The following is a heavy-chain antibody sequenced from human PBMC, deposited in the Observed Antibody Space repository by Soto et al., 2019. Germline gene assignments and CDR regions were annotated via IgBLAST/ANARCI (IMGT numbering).Heavy chain of an antibody. CDR2: FSGRGGYI. CDR1: GFTFDDYA. J-gene: IGHJ5*02. CDR3: AKDPWGTTIATFHS. Sequence: GGSLRLSCAASGFTFDDYAMHWVRQAPGKGLEWVSGFSGRGGYIGYADSVKGRFTISRDTAKNFLYLQMDSLRVEDTAVYFCAKDPWGTTIATFHSWGPGTLVTVSS. D-gene: IGHD3-16*01. V-gene: IGHV3-9*01.